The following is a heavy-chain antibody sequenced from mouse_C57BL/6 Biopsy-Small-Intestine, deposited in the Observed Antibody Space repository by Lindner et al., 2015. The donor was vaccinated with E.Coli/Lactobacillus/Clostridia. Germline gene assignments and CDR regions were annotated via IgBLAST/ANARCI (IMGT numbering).Heavy chain of an antibody. CDR1: GYTFTNYD. Sequence: VQLQESGPELVKPGASVKLSCKASGYTFTNYDINWVKQRPGQGLEWIGWIYPRDGSTKYNEKFKGKATLTADKSSSTAYMELRSLTSEDSAVYFCARRIPYAMDYWGQGTSVTVSS. CDR3: ARRIPYAMDY. V-gene: IGHV1-85*01. CDR2: IYPRDGST. J-gene: IGHJ4*01.